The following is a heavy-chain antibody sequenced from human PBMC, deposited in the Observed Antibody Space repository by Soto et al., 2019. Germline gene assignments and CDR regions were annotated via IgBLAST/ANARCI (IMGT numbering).Heavy chain of an antibody. CDR2: IYYSGST. D-gene: IGHD3-22*01. CDR1: GGSISSYY. CDR3: AGEAYDSSGYYYVGY. V-gene: IGHV4-59*01. Sequence: SETLSLTCTVSGGSISSYYWSWIRQPPGKGLEWIGYIYYSGSTNYNPSLKSRVTISVDTSKDQFSLKLSSVTAADTAVYYCAGEAYDSSGYYYVGYWGQGTLVTVSS. J-gene: IGHJ4*02.